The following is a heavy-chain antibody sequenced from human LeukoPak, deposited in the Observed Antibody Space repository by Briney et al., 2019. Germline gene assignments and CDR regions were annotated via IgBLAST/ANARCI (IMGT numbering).Heavy chain of an antibody. Sequence: PSETLSLTCTVSGGSISSYYLSWIRQPPGKGLEWIGYIYYSGSTNYNPSLKSRVTISVEASKNEFSLKLRSVTAADTAVYYCARVTGYRIEDYFDYWGQGTLVTVSS. D-gene: IGHD6-13*01. V-gene: IGHV4-59*01. CDR2: IYYSGST. CDR1: GGSISSYY. CDR3: ARVTGYRIEDYFDY. J-gene: IGHJ4*02.